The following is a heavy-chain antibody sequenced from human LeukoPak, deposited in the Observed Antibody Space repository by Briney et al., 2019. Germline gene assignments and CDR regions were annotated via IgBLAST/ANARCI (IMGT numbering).Heavy chain of an antibody. CDR1: GYSFTNFW. Sequence: GESLKISCKGSGYSFTNFWIGWVRQMPGKGLEWMGIIYPGDSDTRYSPSFQGQVTISADKSISTAYLKWSSLKASDTAMYYCATIYCSGGSCYSGVAFDFWGQGTMVTVSS. CDR2: IYPGDSDT. V-gene: IGHV5-51*01. CDR3: ATIYCSGGSCYSGVAFDF. J-gene: IGHJ3*01. D-gene: IGHD2-15*01.